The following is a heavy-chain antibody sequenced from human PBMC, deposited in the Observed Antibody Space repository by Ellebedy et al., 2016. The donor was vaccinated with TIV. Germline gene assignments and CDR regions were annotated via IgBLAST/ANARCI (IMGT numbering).Heavy chain of an antibody. CDR3: VRDAPRSRYIDFDY. CDR1: GFTFGANT. CDR2: ISWDGRST. Sequence: GGSLRLXXTASGFTFGANTMHWVRQIPGKGLEWVSLISWDGRSTYYADSVKGRFTISRDNSKNSLDLQMNSLRAENTAIYYCVRDAPRSRYIDFDYWGQGTLVTVSS. D-gene: IGHD1-14*01. V-gene: IGHV3-43*01. J-gene: IGHJ4*02.